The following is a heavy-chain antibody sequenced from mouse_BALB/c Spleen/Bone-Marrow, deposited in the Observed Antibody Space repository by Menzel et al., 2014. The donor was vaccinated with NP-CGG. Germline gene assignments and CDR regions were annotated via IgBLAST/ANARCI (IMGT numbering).Heavy chain of an antibody. Sequence: QVQLQQPGAELVKPGASVKLSCKASGYTFSSYYMYWVKQRPGQGLEWIGEINPSNGGTKFNEKFKSKATLTVDKSSSTAYMQLSSLTSEDSAVSYCTRSNYGYWYFDVWGAGTTVTVSS. CDR1: GYTFSSYY. J-gene: IGHJ1*01. CDR2: INPSNGGT. D-gene: IGHD1-1*01. V-gene: IGHV1S81*02. CDR3: TRSNYGYWYFDV.